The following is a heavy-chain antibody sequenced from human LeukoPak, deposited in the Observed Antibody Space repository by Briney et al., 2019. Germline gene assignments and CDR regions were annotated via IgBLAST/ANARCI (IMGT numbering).Heavy chain of an antibody. CDR3: ARGGGAYLRFDP. CDR1: GGSISNYY. J-gene: IGHJ5*01. V-gene: IGHV4-4*07. D-gene: IGHD2/OR15-2a*01. Sequence: SETLSLTCTISGGSISNYYWSWIWQPAGKGPEWIGRIYASGSTNYNPSLKSRVTMSVDTSKNQFSLKLSSVTAADTAVYYCARGGGAYLRFDPWGQGTLVTVSS. CDR2: IYASGST.